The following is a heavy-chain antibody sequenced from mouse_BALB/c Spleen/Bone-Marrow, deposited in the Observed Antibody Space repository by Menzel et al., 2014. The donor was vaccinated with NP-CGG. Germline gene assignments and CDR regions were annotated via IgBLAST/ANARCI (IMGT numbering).Heavy chain of an antibody. CDR2: ISCYNGAT. D-gene: IGHD2-3*01. J-gene: IGHJ2*01. V-gene: IGHV1S34*01. CDR1: GYSFTGYY. Sequence: LVKTGASVKISCKASGYSFTGYYMHWVKQSHGKSLEWIGYISCYNGATSYNQKFKGKATFTVDTSSSTACMQFNSLTSKDTAVYYCARGDGYYVNFGYWGQGGTLTVS. CDR3: ARGDGYYVNFGY.